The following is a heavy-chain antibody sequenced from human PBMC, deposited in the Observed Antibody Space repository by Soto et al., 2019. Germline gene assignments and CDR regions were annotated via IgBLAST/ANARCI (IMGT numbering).Heavy chain of an antibody. CDR3: ARDAPGAAPY. CDR1: GGSMSSGDYY. CDR2: INYRGSS. D-gene: IGHD6-13*01. Sequence: QVQLQESGPGLVKPSQTLSLTCAVSGGSMSSGDYYWNWIRQHPEKVLEWIGYINYRGSSFYNPSLNSRVTISVDTSKNQFSLKLTSVTAADTAMYYCARDAPGAAPYWGQGTLVTVSS. J-gene: IGHJ4*02. V-gene: IGHV4-31*11.